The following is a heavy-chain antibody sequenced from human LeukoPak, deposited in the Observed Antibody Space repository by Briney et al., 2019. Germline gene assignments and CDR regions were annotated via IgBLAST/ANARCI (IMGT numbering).Heavy chain of an antibody. CDR1: GYTFTSYD. CDR2: MNPNSGNT. D-gene: IGHD3-10*01. V-gene: IGHV1-8*01. CDR3: ARVLGSGIRNLNWFDP. Sequence: GASVKVSCKASGYTFTSYDINWVRQATGQGLEWMGWMNPNSGNTGYAQKFQGRVTMTRNTSISTAYMELSSLRSEDTAVYYCARVLGSGIRNLNWFDPWGQGTLVTVSS. J-gene: IGHJ5*02.